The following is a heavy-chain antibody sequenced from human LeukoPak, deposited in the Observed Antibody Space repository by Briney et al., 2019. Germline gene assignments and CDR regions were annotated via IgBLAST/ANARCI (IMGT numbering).Heavy chain of an antibody. CDR3: AKDMGTTPYYLDY. CDR1: GFTFNNHA. Sequence: PGGSLRLSCAASGFTFNNHAITWVRQAPGKGLEWVSTISGSAGSTFYADSVKGRFTISRDNFKNTVFLQMNRLRAEDMALYYCAKDMGTTPYYLDYWGQGILVTVSS. D-gene: IGHD1-7*01. CDR2: ISGSAGST. J-gene: IGHJ4*02. V-gene: IGHV3-23*01.